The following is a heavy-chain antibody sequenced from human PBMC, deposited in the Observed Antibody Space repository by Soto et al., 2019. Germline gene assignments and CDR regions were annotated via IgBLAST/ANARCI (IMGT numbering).Heavy chain of an antibody. J-gene: IGHJ4*02. Sequence: PSETLSLTCAVYGGSFSGYYWSWIRQPPGKGLEWIGEINHSGSTNYNPSLKSRVTISVDTSKNQFSLKLSSVTAADTAVYYCARPGGNFWSGYLDYWGQGTLVTVSS. CDR1: GGSFSGYY. CDR3: ARPGGNFWSGYLDY. D-gene: IGHD3-3*01. CDR2: INHSGST. V-gene: IGHV4-34*01.